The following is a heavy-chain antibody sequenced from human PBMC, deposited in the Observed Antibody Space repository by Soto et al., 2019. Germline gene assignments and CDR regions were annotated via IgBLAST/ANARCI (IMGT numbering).Heavy chain of an antibody. D-gene: IGHD5-12*01. CDR3: AKGGRNGYNLDY. V-gene: IGHV3-30*18. Sequence: ESGGGVVQPGRSLRLSCAASGFTFSSYGMHWVRQAPGKGLEWVAVISYDGSNKYYADSVKGRFTISRDNSKNTLYLQMNSLRAEDTAVYYCAKGGRNGYNLDYWGQGTLVTVSS. CDR2: ISYDGSNK. J-gene: IGHJ4*02. CDR1: GFTFSSYG.